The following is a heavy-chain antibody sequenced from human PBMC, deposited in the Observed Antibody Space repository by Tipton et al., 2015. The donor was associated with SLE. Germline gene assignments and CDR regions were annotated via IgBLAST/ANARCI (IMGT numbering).Heavy chain of an antibody. CDR3: AICCSGGSFDY. V-gene: IGHV4-59*01. CDR2: IYYSGST. J-gene: IGHJ4*02. Sequence: TLSLTCTVSGGSISSYYWSWIRQPPGKGLEWIGYIYYSGSTNYNPSLKSRVTISVDTSKNQFSLELSSVTAADTAVYYCAICCSGGSFDYWGQGTLVTVSS. CDR1: GGSISSYY. D-gene: IGHD2-15*01.